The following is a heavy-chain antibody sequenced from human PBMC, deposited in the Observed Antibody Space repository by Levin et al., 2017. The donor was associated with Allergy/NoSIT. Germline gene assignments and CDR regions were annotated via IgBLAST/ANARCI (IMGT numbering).Heavy chain of an antibody. CDR3: AKKQGGTSGFSFDV. Sequence: GGSLRLSCAASGFTFSDYAMTWVRQAPGKGLEWVSVITGGGGDKYYGDSVKGRFTVSRDNSKDTLYLELNSLRAEDTAVYYCAKKQGGTSGFSFDVWGQGTMVTVS. CDR2: ITGGGGDK. J-gene: IGHJ3*01. D-gene: IGHD1-1*01. V-gene: IGHV3-23*01. CDR1: GFTFSDYA.